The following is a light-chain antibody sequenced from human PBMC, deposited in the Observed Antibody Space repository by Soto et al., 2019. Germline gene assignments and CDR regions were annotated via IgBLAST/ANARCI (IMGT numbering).Light chain of an antibody. CDR2: EFS. J-gene: IGLJ1*01. V-gene: IGLV2-14*03. CDR3: FSFTSSCTLV. Sequence: QSVLTQPASVSGSPGQSITISCTGTSSDIGGYKYVSWYQQHPGKAPKLTLYEFSNRPSGVSSRFSGSKSANTAFLTISDLQAEDEADYYCFSFTSSCTLVFGTPTKLTVL. CDR1: SSDIGGYKY.